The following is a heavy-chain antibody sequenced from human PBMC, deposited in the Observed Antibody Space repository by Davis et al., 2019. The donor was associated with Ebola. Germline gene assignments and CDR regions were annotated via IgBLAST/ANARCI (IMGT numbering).Heavy chain of an antibody. Sequence: ASVKVSCKASGYTFTSYYMHWVRQAPGQGLEWMGIINPSGGSTSYAQKFQGRVTMTRDTSTSTVYMELSSLQQGPIGLPPGTLLQEHLWG. V-gene: IGHV1-46*01. CDR2: INPSGGST. J-gene: IGHJ6*01. CDR3: TLLQEHL. D-gene: IGHD1/OR15-1a*01. CDR1: GYTFTSYY.